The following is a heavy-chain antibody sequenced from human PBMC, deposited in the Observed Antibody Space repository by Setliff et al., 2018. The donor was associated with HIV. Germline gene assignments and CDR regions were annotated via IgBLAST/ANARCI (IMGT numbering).Heavy chain of an antibody. CDR1: GGSISSGGYS. V-gene: IGHV4-30-2*01. J-gene: IGHJ4*02. CDR2: IYSTGSG. D-gene: IGHD5-12*01. Sequence: PSETLSLTCSVSGGSISSGGYSWSWIRQPPGKGLEWIGYIYSTGSGNYNPSLNSRVTISVDTSRNQFSLKLTSVTAADTALYFCARLGDSGYDFRGYFDYWGQGKLVTVSS. CDR3: ARLGDSGYDFRGYFDY.